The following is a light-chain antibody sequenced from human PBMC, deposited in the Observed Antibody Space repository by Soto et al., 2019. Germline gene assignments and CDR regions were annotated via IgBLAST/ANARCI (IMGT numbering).Light chain of an antibody. V-gene: IGKV1-33*01. CDR1: RDIGKD. Sequence: DNPLTQSPSSLSASVGDRVTITCQASRDIGKDLNWFQQKPGTAPNLLIYDASSLETGVPSRFSGSGSGTHFTFTITSLQPEDIATYYCQQYEDLPLTSGGGTKVQIK. J-gene: IGKJ4*01. CDR3: QQYEDLPLT. CDR2: DAS.